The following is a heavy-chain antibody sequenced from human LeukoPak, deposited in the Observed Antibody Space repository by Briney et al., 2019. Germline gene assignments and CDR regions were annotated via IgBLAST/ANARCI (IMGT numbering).Heavy chain of an antibody. CDR2: ISGSGGST. J-gene: IGHJ6*02. CDR3: ARAYIGAAASFYGMDV. CDR1: GFTFSSYA. D-gene: IGHD6-13*01. V-gene: IGHV3-23*01. Sequence: GGSLRLSCAASGFTFSSYAMSWVRQAPGKGLEWVSAISGSGGSTYYADSVKGRLTISRDNAKNTLYLQMNSLRAEDTAVYYCARAYIGAAASFYGMDVWGQGTTVTVSS.